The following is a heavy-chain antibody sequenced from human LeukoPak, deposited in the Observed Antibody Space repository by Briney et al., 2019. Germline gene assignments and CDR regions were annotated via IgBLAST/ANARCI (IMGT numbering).Heavy chain of an antibody. CDR3: ARQYSSTWPPSLQH. CDR2: INTNTGNP. J-gene: IGHJ1*01. D-gene: IGHD2-2*01. Sequence: ASVKVSCKASGYTFTTYAMNWVRQAPGQGLEWMGWINTNTGNPTYVQGFTGRFVFSLDTSVSTAYLQISSLKAEDTAVYYCARQYSSTWPPSLQHWGQGTLVTVSS. CDR1: GYTFTTYA. V-gene: IGHV7-4-1*02.